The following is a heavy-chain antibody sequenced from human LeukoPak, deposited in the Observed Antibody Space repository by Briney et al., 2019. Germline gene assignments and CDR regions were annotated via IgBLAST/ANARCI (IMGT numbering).Heavy chain of an antibody. D-gene: IGHD6-19*01. J-gene: IGHJ4*02. Sequence: GRSLRLPCAASGFTFSSYGIPWVRQAPGKGLEWVAAIWDDGTIKKYADSVKGRFTISRDNSKNTLYLQMNSLRAEDTAVYYCARDRERLADYWGQGTLVTVSS. V-gene: IGHV3-33*01. CDR1: GFTFSSYG. CDR3: ARDRERLADY. CDR2: IWDDGTIK.